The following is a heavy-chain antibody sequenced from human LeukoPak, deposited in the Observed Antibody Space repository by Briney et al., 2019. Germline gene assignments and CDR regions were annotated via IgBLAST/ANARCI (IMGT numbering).Heavy chain of an antibody. CDR2: INPSGGST. CDR1: GYIFTSYY. J-gene: IGHJ4*02. V-gene: IGHV1-46*01. CDR3: ARDGEQWLVQGGFDY. D-gene: IGHD6-19*01. Sequence: GASVPDSFQSSGYIFTSYYMHWVRQAPGQGLAWMGIINPSGGSTSYAQKFQGRVTMTRDTSTSTVYMELSSLRSEDTAVYYCARDGEQWLVQGGFDYWGQGTLVTVSS.